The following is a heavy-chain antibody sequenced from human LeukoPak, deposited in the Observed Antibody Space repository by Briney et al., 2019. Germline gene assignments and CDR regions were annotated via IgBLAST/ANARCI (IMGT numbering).Heavy chain of an antibody. CDR1: GGSFSGYY. V-gene: IGHV4-34*01. J-gene: IGHJ5*02. Sequence: PSETLSLTCAVYGGSFSGYYWSWIRQPPGKGLEWIGEINHSGSTNYNPSLKSRVTISVDTSKNQFSLKLSSVTAADTAVYYCARLGYPNWFDPWGQGTLVAVSS. CDR3: ARLGYPNWFDP. D-gene: IGHD5-18*01. CDR2: INHSGST.